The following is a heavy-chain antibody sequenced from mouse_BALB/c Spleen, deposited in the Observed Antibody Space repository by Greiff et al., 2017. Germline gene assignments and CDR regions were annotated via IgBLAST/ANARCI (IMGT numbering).Heavy chain of an antibody. CDR3: ARSDDYDGDYYAMDY. Sequence: VQLQQSGPELVKPGASVKLSCKASGYTFTSYWMHWVKQRPGQGLEWIGEINPSNGRTNYNEKFKSKATLTVDKSSSTAYMQLSSLTSEDSAVYYCARSDDYDGDYYAMDYWGQGTSVTVSS. D-gene: IGHD2-4*01. J-gene: IGHJ4*01. V-gene: IGHV1S81*02. CDR1: GYTFTSYW. CDR2: INPSNGRT.